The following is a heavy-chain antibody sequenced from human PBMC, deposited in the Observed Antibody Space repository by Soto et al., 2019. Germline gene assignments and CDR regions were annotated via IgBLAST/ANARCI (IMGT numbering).Heavy chain of an antibody. V-gene: IGHV4-4*07. CDR3: ASSAPNTPYCSGGSCYSGTWFDP. D-gene: IGHD2-15*01. Sequence: TVSGGSISSYYWSWIRQPAGKGLEWIGRIYTSGSTNYNPSLKSRVTMSVDTSKNQFSLKLSSVTAADTAVYYCASSAPNTPYCSGGSCYSGTWFDPWGQGTLVTVSS. J-gene: IGHJ5*02. CDR2: IYTSGST. CDR1: GGSISSYY.